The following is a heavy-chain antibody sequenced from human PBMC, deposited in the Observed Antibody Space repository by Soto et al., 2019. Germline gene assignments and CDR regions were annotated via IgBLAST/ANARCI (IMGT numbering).Heavy chain of an antibody. CDR2: INHIGTV. D-gene: IGHD3-10*01. Sequence: QVHLQQWGAGLLKPSETLSLPCAVNGGAFNGYYWTWIRQSQGHWLQWIGDINHIGTVDYNPTLNSRVTFSIDTSKKQFALTLTSLTAADPAVYSCARAGGALVRGSIVGFDYWGQGTLVTVSS. CDR3: ARAGGALVRGSIVGFDY. J-gene: IGHJ4*02. V-gene: IGHV4-34*01. CDR1: GGAFNGYY.